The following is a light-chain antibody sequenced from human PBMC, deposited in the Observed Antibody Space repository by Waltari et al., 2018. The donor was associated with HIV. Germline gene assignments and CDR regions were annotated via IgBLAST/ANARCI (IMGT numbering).Light chain of an antibody. CDR2: WAS. CDR3: QQYYLVPYT. V-gene: IGKV4-1*01. CDR1: QSLLYGSNNKNY. Sequence: DVVMTQSPDSLTVSVGERATLNCKSSQSLLYGSNNKNYLAWYQQRPGHRPKLLIYWASTRQSEVPDRFSGSGSGTDFSLTISSLQAEDVAVYYCQQYYLVPYTFGQGTKLEIK. J-gene: IGKJ2*01.